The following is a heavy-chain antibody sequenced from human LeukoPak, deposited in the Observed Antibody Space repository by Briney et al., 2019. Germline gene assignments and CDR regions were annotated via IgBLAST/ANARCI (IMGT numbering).Heavy chain of an antibody. V-gene: IGHV1-18*01. CDR2: ISAYNGNT. J-gene: IGHJ6*03. Sequence: ASVKVSCKTSGGTFSSYAITWVRQAPGQGLEWMGWISAYNGNTNYAQKLQGRVTMTTDTSTSTAYMELRSLRSDDTAVYYCARVDGDYYYYMDVWGKGTTVTVSS. CDR1: GGTFSSYA. D-gene: IGHD4-17*01. CDR3: ARVDGDYYYYMDV.